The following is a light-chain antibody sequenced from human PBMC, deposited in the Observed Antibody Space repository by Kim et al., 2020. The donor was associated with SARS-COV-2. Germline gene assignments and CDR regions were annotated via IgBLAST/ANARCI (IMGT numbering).Light chain of an antibody. CDR2: DAS. CDR1: QSVSSN. CDR3: QQYNDWWT. Sequence: SVSPGERATLSCRASQSVSSNLSWYQQKRGQAHRLLIYDASTRATGIPDRFSGSGSRTEFTLTISSLQSEDLAVYYCQQYNDWWTIGQGTKVDIK. J-gene: IGKJ1*01. V-gene: IGKV3-15*01.